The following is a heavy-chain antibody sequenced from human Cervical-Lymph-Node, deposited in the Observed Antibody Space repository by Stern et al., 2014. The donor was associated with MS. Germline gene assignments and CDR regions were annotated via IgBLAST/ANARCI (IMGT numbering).Heavy chain of an antibody. D-gene: IGHD2-15*01. Sequence: QVQLVQSGAEVKKPGASVKVSCKASGYTFTGYYMHWVRQAPGQGLEWMGWTNPNSGGTNYAQKFQGWVTMTRDTSISTAYMELSRLRSDDTAVYYCARRYCSGGSCYHLDYWGQGTLVTVSS. J-gene: IGHJ4*02. CDR1: GYTFTGYY. CDR2: TNPNSGGT. CDR3: ARRYCSGGSCYHLDY. V-gene: IGHV1-2*04.